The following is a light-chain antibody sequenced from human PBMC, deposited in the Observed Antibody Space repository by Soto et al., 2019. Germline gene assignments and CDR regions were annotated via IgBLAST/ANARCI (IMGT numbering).Light chain of an antibody. J-gene: IGLJ2*01. CDR1: SGHSSYA. V-gene: IGLV4-69*01. CDR2: LNSDGSH. Sequence: QPVLTQSPSASASLGASVKLTCTLNSGHSSYAIAWHQQQPEKGPRYLMKLNSDGSHSKGDGIPDRFSGSSSGAERYLTISSLQSEDEADYYCQTWGTGTHVVFGAGTKLTVL. CDR3: QTWGTGTHVV.